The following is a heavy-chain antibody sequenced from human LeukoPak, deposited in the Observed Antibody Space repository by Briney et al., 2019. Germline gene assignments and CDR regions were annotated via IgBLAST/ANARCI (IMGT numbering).Heavy chain of an antibody. D-gene: IGHD1-26*01. CDR2: MYYTGTT. CDR1: GGSITNYD. J-gene: IGHJ3*02. V-gene: IGHV4-59*01. Sequence: ASETLSLTCTVSGGSITNYDWSWIRQPPGKGLEWIGYMYYTGTTNYNPSLKSRVTISRDTSKSQFALKLSSVTAADTAVYYCARRGGSPLGAFDIWGQGTMVTVSS. CDR3: ARRGGSPLGAFDI.